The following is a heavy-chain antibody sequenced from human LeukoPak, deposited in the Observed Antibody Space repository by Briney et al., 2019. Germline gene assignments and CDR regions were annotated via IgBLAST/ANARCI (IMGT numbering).Heavy chain of an antibody. D-gene: IGHD3-3*01. CDR3: ARGLPVALGVFDY. V-gene: IGHV4-59*08. CDR2: IYYSGYT. CDR1: GGSISSYY. J-gene: IGHJ4*02. Sequence: SETLSLTCTVSGGSISSYYWSWIRQPPGKGLEWIGYIYYSGYTNYNPSLKSRVTISVDTSKNQFSLNLSSVTAADTAVYFCARGLPVALGVFDYWGQGTLVTVSS.